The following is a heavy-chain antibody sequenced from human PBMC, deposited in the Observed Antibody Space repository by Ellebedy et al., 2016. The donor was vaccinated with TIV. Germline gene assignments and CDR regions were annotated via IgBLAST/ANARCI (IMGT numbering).Heavy chain of an antibody. J-gene: IGHJ2*01. D-gene: IGHD6-13*01. Sequence: MPSETLSLTCSVSSGSLTNHFWSWIRHPPGKGLEWIASLYYTGSANYNPSLKSRVTTSVDTSKNQISLSLMTSVSAADTAVYYCARVAITAAVGGGYFDLWGRGTLVTVSS. CDR2: LYYTGSA. V-gene: IGHV4-59*11. CDR3: ARVAITAAVGGGYFDL. CDR1: SGSLTNHF.